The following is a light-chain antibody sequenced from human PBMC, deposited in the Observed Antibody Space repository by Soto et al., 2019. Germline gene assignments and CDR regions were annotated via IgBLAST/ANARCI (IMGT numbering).Light chain of an antibody. J-gene: IGKJ2*01. CDR2: DAF. CDR3: QQYEIHPTT. CDR1: QSINNY. Sequence: DIQMTQSPSSLSASVGDRVTITCRASQSINNYLIWYQQKPGKAPELLIYDAFSLHTGASARFSGGAYGTDCILTISSLQPEDVDTYYCQQYEIHPTTFGQGTRVEI. V-gene: IGKV1-33*01.